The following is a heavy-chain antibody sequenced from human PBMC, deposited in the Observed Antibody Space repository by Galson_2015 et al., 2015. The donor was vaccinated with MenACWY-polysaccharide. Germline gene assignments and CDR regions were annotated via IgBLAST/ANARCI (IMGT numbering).Heavy chain of an antibody. J-gene: IGHJ5*02. D-gene: IGHD3-10*01. V-gene: IGHV4-39*07. Sequence: GRTFYNPSFEGRVTISIDTSKNHFSLNLTSVTAADTAMYFCARDGHYYGSESYGWFDPWGQGTLVVVSS. CDR2: GRT. CDR3: ARDGHYYGSESYGWFDP.